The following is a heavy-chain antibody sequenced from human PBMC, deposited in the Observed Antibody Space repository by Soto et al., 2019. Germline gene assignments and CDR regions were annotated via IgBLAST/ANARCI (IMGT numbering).Heavy chain of an antibody. V-gene: IGHV3-13*01. J-gene: IGHJ6*02. CDR2: IGTAGDT. CDR1: GFTFSSYD. CDR3: ARGRSYDFWSGYFWEGYGMDV. D-gene: IGHD3-3*01. Sequence: EVQLVESGGGLVQPGGSLRLSCAASGFTFSSYDMHWVRQATGKGLEWVSAIGTAGDTYYPGSVKGRFTISRENAKNSLYLQMNSLRAGDTAVYYCARGRSYDFWSGYFWEGYGMDVWGQGTTVTVSS.